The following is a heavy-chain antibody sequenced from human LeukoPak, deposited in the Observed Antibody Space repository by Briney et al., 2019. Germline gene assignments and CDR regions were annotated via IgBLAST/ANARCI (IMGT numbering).Heavy chain of an antibody. CDR1: GDSIRSSGYY. D-gene: IGHD5-24*01. CDR3: AREMATITGYFDY. J-gene: IGHJ4*02. CDR2: IYYSGTT. V-gene: IGHV4-39*02. Sequence: SETLSLTCTVSGDSIRSSGYYWGWLRQPPGKGLEWIGSIYYSGTTYYIPSLKSRVTISVDTSKNQFSLKLSSVTAADTAVYYCAREMATITGYFDYWGQGTLVTVSS.